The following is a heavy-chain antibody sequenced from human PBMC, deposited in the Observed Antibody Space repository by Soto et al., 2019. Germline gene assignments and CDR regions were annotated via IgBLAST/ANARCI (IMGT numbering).Heavy chain of an antibody. V-gene: IGHV3-23*01. CDR3: ARAQYYYVSGSYTDAFDI. CDR1: GFTFNSYS. CDR2: ISRNGRTK. Sequence: GGSLRLSRAASGFTFNSYSLNWVRQAPRKGLEWVSTISRNGRTKNYSDSVKGRFTISRDNAKTTLYLQMNSLRAEDTAVYYCARAQYYYVSGSYTDAFDIWGQGTMLTVSS. D-gene: IGHD3-10*01. J-gene: IGHJ3*02.